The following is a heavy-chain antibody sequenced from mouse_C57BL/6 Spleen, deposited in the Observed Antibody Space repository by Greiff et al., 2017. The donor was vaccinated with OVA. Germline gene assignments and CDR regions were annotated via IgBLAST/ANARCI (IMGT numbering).Heavy chain of an antibody. Sequence: EVQRVESGGDLVKPGGSLKLSCAASGFTFSSYGMSWVRQTPDKRLEWVATISSGGSYTYYPDSVKGRFTISRDNAKNTLYLQMSSLKSEDTAMYYCARPTFYYDYDEAYWGQGTLVTVSA. D-gene: IGHD2-4*01. V-gene: IGHV5-6*01. J-gene: IGHJ3*01. CDR3: ARPTFYYDYDEAY. CDR1: GFTFSSYG. CDR2: ISSGGSYT.